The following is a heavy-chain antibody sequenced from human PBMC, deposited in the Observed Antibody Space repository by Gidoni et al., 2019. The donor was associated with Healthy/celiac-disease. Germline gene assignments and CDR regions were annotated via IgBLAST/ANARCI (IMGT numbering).Heavy chain of an antibody. D-gene: IGHD3-10*01. CDR3: ARAAYYYGSGSYPIDY. J-gene: IGHJ4*02. Sequence: QVQLQQWGAGLLKPSETLSLTCAVYGGSCSGYYWSWIRHPPGKGLEWIGEINHSGRTNYNPSLKSRVTISVDTSKNQFSLKLSSVTAADTAVYYCARAAYYYGSGSYPIDYWGQGTLVTVSS. CDR2: INHSGRT. CDR1: GGSCSGYY. V-gene: IGHV4-34*01.